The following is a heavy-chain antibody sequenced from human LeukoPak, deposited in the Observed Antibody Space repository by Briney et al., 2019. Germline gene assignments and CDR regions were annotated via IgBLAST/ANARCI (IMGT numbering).Heavy chain of an antibody. J-gene: IGHJ4*02. CDR3: AAITGPSRAGGYCSSTSCPYFDY. CDR2: IIPILGIA. V-gene: IGHV1-69*04. D-gene: IGHD2-2*01. CDR1: GGTFSSYA. Sequence: EASVKVSCKASGGTFSSYAISWVRQAPGQGLEWMGRIIPILGIANYAQKFQGRVTITADKSTSTAYMELSSLRSEDTAVYYCAAITGPSRAGGYCSSTSCPYFDYWGQETLVTVSS.